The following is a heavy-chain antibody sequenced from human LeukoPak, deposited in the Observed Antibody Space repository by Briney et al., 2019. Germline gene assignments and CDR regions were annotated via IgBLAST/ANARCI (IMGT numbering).Heavy chain of an antibody. D-gene: IGHD5-18*01. J-gene: IGHJ4*02. Sequence: GGSLRLSCTASGFTFSNFWMGWVRQAPGKGLEWVAVISYDGSNKYYADSVKGRFTISRDNSKNTLYLQMNSLRAEDTAVYYSAREGGYSYEIDYWGQGTLVTVSS. V-gene: IGHV3-30*03. CDR1: GFTFSNFW. CDR2: ISYDGSNK. CDR3: AREGGYSYEIDY.